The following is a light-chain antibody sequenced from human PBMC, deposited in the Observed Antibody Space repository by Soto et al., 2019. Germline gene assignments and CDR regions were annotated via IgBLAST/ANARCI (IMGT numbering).Light chain of an antibody. CDR1: SGDVGGYDY. CDR3: SSYTSSNTVV. J-gene: IGLJ2*01. Sequence: QYALTQPASVSGSPGQSITISCAGTSGDVGGYDYVSWYQQHPGKAPKLMIYDVSNRPSGVSNRFSGSKSGNTASLTISGLQAEDEADYYCSSYTSSNTVVFGGGTKLTVL. V-gene: IGLV2-14*01. CDR2: DVS.